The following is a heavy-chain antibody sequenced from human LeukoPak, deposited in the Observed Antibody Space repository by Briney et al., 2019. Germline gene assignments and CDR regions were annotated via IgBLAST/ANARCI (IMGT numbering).Heavy chain of an antibody. Sequence: PSETLSLTCTVSGGSINTNYWSWIRQPPGKELEWIGYIFYSGTTTYNPSLKSRVTISVDTSKNQFSLKLRSVTAADTAVYYCARDLITGDIDYFDYWGQGTLVTVSS. CDR2: IFYSGTT. J-gene: IGHJ4*02. D-gene: IGHD7-27*01. CDR1: GGSINTNY. V-gene: IGHV4-59*01. CDR3: ARDLITGDIDYFDY.